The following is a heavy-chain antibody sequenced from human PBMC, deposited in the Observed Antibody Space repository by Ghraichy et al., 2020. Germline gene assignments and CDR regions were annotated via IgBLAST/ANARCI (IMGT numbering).Heavy chain of an antibody. Sequence: SETLSLTCTVSGGSISSSSYYWGWIRQPPGKGLEWIGSIYYSGSTYYNPSLKSRVTISVDTSKNQFSLKLSSVTAADTAVYYCARSVDYYSFDYWGQGTLVTVSS. D-gene: IGHD4-11*01. V-gene: IGHV4-39*01. J-gene: IGHJ4*02. CDR1: GGSISSSSYY. CDR3: ARSVDYYSFDY. CDR2: IYYSGST.